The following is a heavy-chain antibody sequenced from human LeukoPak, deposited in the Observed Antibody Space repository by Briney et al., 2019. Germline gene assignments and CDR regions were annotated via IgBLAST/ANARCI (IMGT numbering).Heavy chain of an antibody. V-gene: IGHV4-34*01. J-gene: IGHJ5*02. D-gene: IGHD3-22*01. CDR3: ARGTIVVDPSYNWFDP. CDR2: INHSGST. Sequence: SGGSLRLSCAASGFTFSSYSMNWVRQPPGKGLEWIGEINHSGSTNYNPSLKSRVTISVDTSKNQFSLKLSSVTAADTAVYYCARGTIVVDPSYNWFDPWGQGTLVTVSS. CDR1: GFTFSSYS.